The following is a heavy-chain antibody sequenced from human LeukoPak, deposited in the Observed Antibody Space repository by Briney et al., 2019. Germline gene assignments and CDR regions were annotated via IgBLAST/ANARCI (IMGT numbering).Heavy chain of an antibody. J-gene: IGHJ5*02. CDR3: ARDLEGPTTRTPYWFDP. D-gene: IGHD1-14*01. V-gene: IGHV4-38-2*02. CDR1: GYSISSGYY. Sequence: SETLSLTCTVSGYSISSGYYWGWIRQPPGKGLEWIGSIYHSGSTYYNPSLKSRVTISVDTSKNQFSLKLSSVTAADTAVYYCARDLEGPTTRTPYWFDPWGQGTLVTVSS. CDR2: IYHSGST.